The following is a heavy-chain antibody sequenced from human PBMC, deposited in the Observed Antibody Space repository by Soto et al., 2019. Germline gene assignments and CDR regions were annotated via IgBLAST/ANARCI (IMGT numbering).Heavy chain of an antibody. V-gene: IGHV3-49*03. CDR2: IRSKAYGGTT. J-gene: IGHJ6*02. CDR3: TRVRRGSYSPYYYYGMDV. Sequence: PGGSLRLSCTASGFTFGDYAMSWFRQAPGKGLEWVGFIRSKAYGGTTEYAASVKGRFTISRDDSKSIAYLQMNSLKTGDTAVYYCTRVRRGSYSPYYYYGMDVWGQGTTVTVSS. CDR1: GFTFGDYA. D-gene: IGHD1-26*01.